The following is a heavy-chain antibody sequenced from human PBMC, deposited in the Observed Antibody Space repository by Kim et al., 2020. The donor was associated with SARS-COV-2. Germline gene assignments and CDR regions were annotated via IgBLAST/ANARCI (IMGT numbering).Heavy chain of an antibody. J-gene: IGHJ4*02. CDR1: GFTFSSYG. CDR2: ISYDGSNK. CDR3: AKSGYGLFDY. Sequence: GGSLRLSCAASGFTFSSYGMHWVRQAPGKGLEWVAVISYDGSNKYYADSVKGRFTISRDNSKNTLYLQMNSLRAEDTAVYYCAKSGYGLFDYWGQGTLVTVSS. D-gene: IGHD5-12*01. V-gene: IGHV3-30*18.